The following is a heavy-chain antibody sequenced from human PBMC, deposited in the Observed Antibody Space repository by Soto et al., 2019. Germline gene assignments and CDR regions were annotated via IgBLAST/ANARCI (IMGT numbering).Heavy chain of an antibody. D-gene: IGHD3-10*01. CDR3: ARVGVLWFGQLDHDAFDI. V-gene: IGHV3-21*01. CDR2: ISSSSSYI. CDR1: GFTFSSYS. J-gene: IGHJ3*02. Sequence: GGSLRLSCAASGFTFSSYSMNWVRQAPGKGLEWVSSISSSSSYIYYADSVKGRFTISRDNAKNSLYLQMNSLRAEDTAVYYCARVGVLWFGQLDHDAFDIWGQGTMVTVSS.